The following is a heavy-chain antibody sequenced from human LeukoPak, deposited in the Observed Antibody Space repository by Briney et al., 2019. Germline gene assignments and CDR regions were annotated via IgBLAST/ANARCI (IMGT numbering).Heavy chain of an antibody. D-gene: IGHD5-18*01. CDR3: ARDLVDTAMVLDY. CDR1: GGSISSYY. CDR2: IYSSGST. V-gene: IGHV4-59*12. J-gene: IGHJ4*02. Sequence: SETLSLTCTVSGGSISSYYWSWIRQPPGKGLEWIGYIYSSGSTNYNPSLKGRVTISVDTSKNQFSLKLSSVTAADTAVYYCARDLVDTAMVLDYWGQGTLVTVSS.